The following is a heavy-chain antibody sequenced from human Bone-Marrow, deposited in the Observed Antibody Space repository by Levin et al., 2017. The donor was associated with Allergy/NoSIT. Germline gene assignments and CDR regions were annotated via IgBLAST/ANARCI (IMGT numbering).Heavy chain of an antibody. Sequence: PWGSLRLSCAASGFTFSNYNMNWVRQAPGKGLEWVSYMSSRGTAIYYADSVKGRFSISRDNAKNSLYLQMNSLRDEDTAVYFCAREGPFYYDSSPLLGFESWGQGTLVTVSS. CDR1: GFTFSNYN. CDR2: MSSRGTAI. V-gene: IGHV3-48*02. CDR3: AREGPFYYDSSPLLGFES. D-gene: IGHD3-22*01. J-gene: IGHJ4*02.